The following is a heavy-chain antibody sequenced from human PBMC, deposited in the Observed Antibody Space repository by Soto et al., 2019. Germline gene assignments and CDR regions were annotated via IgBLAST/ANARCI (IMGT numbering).Heavy chain of an antibody. Sequence: GGSLRLSCAASGFTFSSYGMHWVRQAPGKGLEWVAVIWYDGSNKYYADSVKGRFTISRDNSKNTLYLQMNSLRAEDTAVYYCARDAPGYCSSTSCPPGYWGQGTLVTVSS. V-gene: IGHV3-33*01. CDR1: GFTFSSYG. CDR3: ARDAPGYCSSTSCPPGY. J-gene: IGHJ4*02. D-gene: IGHD2-2*01. CDR2: IWYDGSNK.